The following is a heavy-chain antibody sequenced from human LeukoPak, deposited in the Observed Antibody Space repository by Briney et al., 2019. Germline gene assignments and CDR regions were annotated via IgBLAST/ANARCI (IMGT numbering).Heavy chain of an antibody. D-gene: IGHD3-22*01. Sequence: SETLSLTCAVYGGSFSGYYWSWLRQPPGKGLEWVGEINHSGSNNYNPSLKSRVTISVDTSKNQFSLKLSSVTAADTAVYYCARARELRYYYDSSGYYLDYWGQGTLVTVSS. CDR2: INHSGSN. V-gene: IGHV4-34*01. CDR1: GGSFSGYY. J-gene: IGHJ4*02. CDR3: ARARELRYYYDSSGYYLDY.